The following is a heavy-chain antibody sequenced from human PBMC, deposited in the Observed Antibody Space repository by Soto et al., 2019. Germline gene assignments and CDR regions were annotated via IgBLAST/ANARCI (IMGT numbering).Heavy chain of an antibody. V-gene: IGHV1-8*01. J-gene: IGHJ4*02. CDR2: MNPNSGNT. CDR3: ARAGRTYDFWSGLRHFDY. Sequence: SVKVSCTASGYTFTSYDINWVRQATGQGLEWMGWMNPNSGNTGYAQKFQGRVTMTRNTSISTAYMELSSLRSEDTAVYYCARAGRTYDFWSGLRHFDYWGQGTLVTVSS. D-gene: IGHD3-3*01. CDR1: GYTFTSYD.